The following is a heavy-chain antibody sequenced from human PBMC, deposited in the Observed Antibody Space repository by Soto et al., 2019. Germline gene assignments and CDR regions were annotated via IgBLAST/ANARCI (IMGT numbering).Heavy chain of an antibody. D-gene: IGHD3-10*01. CDR3: AREKILDGSGRRHYYGMDV. CDR2: INPGSGTT. Sequence: QEQLLQSGAEVKKPGASVTVSCEASGYTFLIYFVHWVRQAPGQGLEWMGIINPGSGTTTYSQQFQGRVIMTSDTSTNTVHMAMTSLTSEDTAVYFCAREKILDGSGRRHYYGMDVWGQGTAVSVSS. V-gene: IGHV1-46*01. CDR1: GYTFLIYF. J-gene: IGHJ6*02.